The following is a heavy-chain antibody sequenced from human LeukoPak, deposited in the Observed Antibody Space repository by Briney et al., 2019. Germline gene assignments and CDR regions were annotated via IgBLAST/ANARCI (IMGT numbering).Heavy chain of an antibody. Sequence: GGSPRLSCAASGFTFSSYGMHWVRQAPGKGLEWVAFIRYDGSNKYYADSVKGRFTISRDNSKNTLYLQMNSLRAEDTAVYYCAKDEKLVDAFDIWGQGTMVTVSS. V-gene: IGHV3-30*02. J-gene: IGHJ3*02. D-gene: IGHD6-13*01. CDR2: IRYDGSNK. CDR3: AKDEKLVDAFDI. CDR1: GFTFSSYG.